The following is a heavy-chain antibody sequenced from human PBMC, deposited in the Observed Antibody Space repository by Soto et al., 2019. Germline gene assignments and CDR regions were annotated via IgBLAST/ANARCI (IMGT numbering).Heavy chain of an antibody. CDR1: GFTFRSYD. CDR2: ISGSGGST. CDR3: AKVRGMAVTTTGAFDL. Sequence: GGSLRLSCAASGFTFRSYDMTWVRQAPGKGLEWVSGISGSGGSTNYADSVKGRFTISRDNPKNTLYLQMSSLRAEDTAVYFCAKVRGMAVTTTGAFDLWGQGQWSPSPQ. V-gene: IGHV3-23*01. J-gene: IGHJ3*01. D-gene: IGHD6-19*01.